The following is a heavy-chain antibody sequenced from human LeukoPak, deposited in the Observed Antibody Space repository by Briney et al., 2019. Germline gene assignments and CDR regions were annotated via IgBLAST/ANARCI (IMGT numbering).Heavy chain of an antibody. CDR1: GFTFSSYG. V-gene: IGHV3-33*01. D-gene: IGHD2-2*01. CDR2: IWYDGSNK. Sequence: PGRSLRLSCAASGFTFSSYGMHWVRRAPGKGLEWVAVIWYDGSNKYYADSVKGRFTISRDNSKNTLYLQMNSLRAEDTAVYYCARDSPYCSSTSCHGGYYGMDVWGKGTTVTVSS. CDR3: ARDSPYCSSTSCHGGYYGMDV. J-gene: IGHJ6*04.